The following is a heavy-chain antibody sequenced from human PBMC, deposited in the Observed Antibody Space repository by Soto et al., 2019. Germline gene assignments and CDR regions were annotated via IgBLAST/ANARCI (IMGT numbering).Heavy chain of an antibody. J-gene: IGHJ6*02. CDR3: AKDQGFLEWIPQGGLDV. CDR1: GFTFRKYV. CDR2: LSSTGGST. D-gene: IGHD3-3*01. Sequence: EVQLLESGGGLAQPGGSLRLSCEVSGFTFRKYVMTWVRQAPGKGLEWVSSLSSTGGSTYYADSVKGRFTVSRDNSKNTLFRQMNSLRAEDKAIYYCAKDQGFLEWIPQGGLDVWGPGTTVAVSS. V-gene: IGHV3-23*01.